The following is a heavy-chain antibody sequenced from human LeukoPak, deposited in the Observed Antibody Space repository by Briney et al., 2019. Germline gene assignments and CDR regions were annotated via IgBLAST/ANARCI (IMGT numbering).Heavy chain of an antibody. V-gene: IGHV1-69*04. J-gene: IGHJ4*02. D-gene: IGHD3-10*01. CDR1: GGTFSSYT. Sequence: XVKVSCKASGGTFSSYTISWVRQAPGQGLEWMGRIIPILGIANYAQKFQGRVTITADKSTSTAYMELSSLRSEDTAVYYCARDLPRNGADYWGQGTLVTVSS. CDR2: IIPILGIA. CDR3: ARDLPRNGADY.